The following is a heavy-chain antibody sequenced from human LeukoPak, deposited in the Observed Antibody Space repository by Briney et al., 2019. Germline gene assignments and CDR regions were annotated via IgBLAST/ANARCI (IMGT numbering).Heavy chain of an antibody. V-gene: IGHV4-38-2*02. CDR1: GYSISSGYY. D-gene: IGHD3-22*01. CDR3: ARDLITMIVGGYFDL. CDR2: IYHSGST. Sequence: SETLSLTCTVSGYSISSGYYWGWIRQPPGKGLEWIGSIYHSGSTYYNPSLKSRVTISVDTFKNQFSLKLSSVTAADTAVYYCARDLITMIVGGYFDLWGRGTLVTVSS. J-gene: IGHJ2*01.